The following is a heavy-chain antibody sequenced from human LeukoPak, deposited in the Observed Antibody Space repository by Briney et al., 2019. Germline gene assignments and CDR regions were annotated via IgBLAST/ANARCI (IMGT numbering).Heavy chain of an antibody. CDR1: GYTFTSHD. CDR3: ARGLAYYDFWSGYYRLGAFDI. Sequence: ASVKVSCKASGYTFTSHDINWVRQATGQGLEWMGWMNPNSGNTGYAQKFQGRVIMTRDTAINTAYMELHSLRSEDTAVYYCARGLAYYDFWSGYYRLGAFDIWGQGTMVTVSS. V-gene: IGHV1-8*01. CDR2: MNPNSGNT. J-gene: IGHJ3*02. D-gene: IGHD3-3*01.